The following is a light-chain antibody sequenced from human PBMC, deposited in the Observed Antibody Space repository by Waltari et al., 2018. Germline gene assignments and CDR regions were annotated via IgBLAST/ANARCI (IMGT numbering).Light chain of an antibody. CDR2: QHN. Sequence: SYELTQPPSVSVSPGQTASITCSGDKLGGKYASWYQLRADQSPILVISQHNQRPSGIPERFSGSYSGNTATLTISGTQTMDEADYYCQAWDSNTVVFGGGTKLSVL. J-gene: IGLJ2*01. CDR1: KLGGKY. CDR3: QAWDSNTVV. V-gene: IGLV3-1*01.